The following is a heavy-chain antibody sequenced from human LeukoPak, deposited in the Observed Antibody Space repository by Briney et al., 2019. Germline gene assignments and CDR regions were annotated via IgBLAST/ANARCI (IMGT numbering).Heavy chain of an antibody. Sequence: PGGSLRLSCAASGFTFSNYSMNWVRQAPGKGLEWVSYVIRSSSTIYYADSVKGRFTISRDNAKNSLYLQMNSLRAEDTAVYYCASPIEYSSSSYFDYWGQGTLVTVSS. CDR1: GFTFSNYS. J-gene: IGHJ4*02. V-gene: IGHV3-48*01. CDR2: VIRSSSTI. D-gene: IGHD6-6*01. CDR3: ASPIEYSSSSYFDY.